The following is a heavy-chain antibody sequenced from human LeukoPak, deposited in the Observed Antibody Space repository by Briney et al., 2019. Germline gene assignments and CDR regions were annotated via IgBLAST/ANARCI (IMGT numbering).Heavy chain of an antibody. J-gene: IGHJ4*02. V-gene: IGHV5-51*01. Sequence: GESLNISCKGSGYSFTSYWIGWVRQMPGKGLEWMGIIYPGDSATRYSQSFQGQVTISADKSISTAYLQWSSLKASDTAMYYCARQGSYYGSGSYYLKTPASVQGFRDYWGQGTLVTVSS. CDR3: ARQGSYYGSGSYYLKTPASVQGFRDY. D-gene: IGHD3-10*01. CDR1: GYSFTSYW. CDR2: IYPGDSAT.